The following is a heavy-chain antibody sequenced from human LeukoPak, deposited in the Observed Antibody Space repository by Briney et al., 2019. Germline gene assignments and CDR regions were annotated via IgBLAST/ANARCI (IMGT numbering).Heavy chain of an antibody. V-gene: IGHV3-48*03. D-gene: IGHD6-6*01. CDR2: ISSSGYDL. Sequence: GGSLRLSCAASGFTFSGFDMNWVRQAPGRGFEWVSYISSSGYDLDYADSVQGRFTISRDNARNSLYLQMNSLRAEDTAVYYCAREGSSYAPSGPFYFDYWGQGILVTVSS. CDR3: AREGSSYAPSGPFYFDY. J-gene: IGHJ4*02. CDR1: GFTFSGFD.